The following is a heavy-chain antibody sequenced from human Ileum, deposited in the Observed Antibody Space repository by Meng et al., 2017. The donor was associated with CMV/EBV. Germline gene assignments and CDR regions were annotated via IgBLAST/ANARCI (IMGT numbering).Heavy chain of an antibody. CDR1: TCSSYQ. D-gene: IGHD6-19*01. CDR2: MSSSSDYI. J-gene: IGHJ4*02. CDR3: ARDQRVGTGITVASIDY. V-gene: IGHV3-21*01. Sequence: TCSSYQINGVRQERGKGVEWVSSMSSSSDYIYYADSVKGRFTISRDNAKNSLYLQMNSLRAEDTAVYYCARDQRVGTGITVASIDYWGQGTLVTVSS.